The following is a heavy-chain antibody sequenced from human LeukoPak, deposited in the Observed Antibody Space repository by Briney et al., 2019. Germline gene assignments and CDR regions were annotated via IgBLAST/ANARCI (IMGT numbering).Heavy chain of an antibody. CDR3: ARVDYGDYSKDFDY. J-gene: IGHJ4*02. V-gene: IGHV4-59*12. CDR2: IYYSGST. D-gene: IGHD4-17*01. Sequence: SETLSLTCTVSGGSISSYYWSWIRQPPGKGLEWVGYIYYSGSTNYNPSLKSRVTISVDTSKNQFSLRLSSVTAADTAMYYCARVDYGDYSKDFDYWGQGILVTVSS. CDR1: GGSISSYY.